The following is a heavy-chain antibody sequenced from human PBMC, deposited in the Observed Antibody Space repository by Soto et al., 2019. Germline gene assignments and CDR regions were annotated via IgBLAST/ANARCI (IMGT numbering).Heavy chain of an antibody. J-gene: IGHJ6*03. CDR3: ARATQITVWWLYYYMDV. V-gene: IGHV3-7*01. CDR2: IKQDGSET. CDR1: GFTFNRYW. D-gene: IGHD2-15*01. Sequence: EVELVESAGGLVQPGGSLRLSCVGSGFTFNRYWMSWVRQAPGKGLEWVANIKQDGSETYYVDSVKGRFTISGDNANNSLFLEMNSLRGEDTAVYYCARATQITVWWLYYYMDVWGKGTTVTVSS.